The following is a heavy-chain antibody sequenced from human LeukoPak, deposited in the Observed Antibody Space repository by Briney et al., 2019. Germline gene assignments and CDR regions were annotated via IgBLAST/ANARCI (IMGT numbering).Heavy chain of an antibody. CDR1: GFTFSSYG. CDR3: ANRKHSTGWYGFYFDY. V-gene: IGHV3-23*01. Sequence: QTGGSLRLSCAASGFTFSSYGMHWVRQAPGKGLEWVSAISGSGDSTYYADSVKGRFTISRDNSKSALYLQLNSLRAEDTAVYYCANRKHSTGWYGFYFDYWGQGTLVTVSS. CDR2: ISGSGDST. D-gene: IGHD6-19*01. J-gene: IGHJ4*02.